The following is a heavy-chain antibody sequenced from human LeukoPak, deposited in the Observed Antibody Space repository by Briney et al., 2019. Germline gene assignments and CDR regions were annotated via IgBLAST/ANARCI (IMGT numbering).Heavy chain of an antibody. V-gene: IGHV3-48*03. CDR1: GFTFSGYE. J-gene: IGHJ5*02. D-gene: IGHD6-13*01. Sequence: GGSLRLSCAASGFTFSGYEMNWVRQAPGKGLEWVSYISSSGSTIYYADSVKGRFTISRDNAKNSLYLQMNSLRAEDTAVYYCARDRSSSWGNWFDPWGQGTLVTVSS. CDR2: ISSSGSTI. CDR3: ARDRSSSWGNWFDP.